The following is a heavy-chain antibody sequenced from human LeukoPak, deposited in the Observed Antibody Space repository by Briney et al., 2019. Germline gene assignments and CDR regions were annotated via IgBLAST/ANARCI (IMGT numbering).Heavy chain of an antibody. Sequence: PGGSLRLSCAASGFTVSSNYMSWVRQAPGKGLEWVPVIYSGGSTYYADSVKGRFTISRDNSKNTLYLQMNSLRAEDTAVYYCAKDSFSSSYYYYMDVWGKGTTVTVSS. CDR2: IYSGGST. V-gene: IGHV3-53*01. CDR3: AKDSFSSSYYYYMDV. D-gene: IGHD6-6*01. J-gene: IGHJ6*03. CDR1: GFTVSSNY.